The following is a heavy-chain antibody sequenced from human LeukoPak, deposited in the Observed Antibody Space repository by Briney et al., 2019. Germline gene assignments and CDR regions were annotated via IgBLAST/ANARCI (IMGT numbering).Heavy chain of an antibody. J-gene: IGHJ6*03. CDR3: ASGVPAAIAYYYYYMDV. D-gene: IGHD2-2*01. CDR2: ISSSGSTI. V-gene: IGHV3-48*03. CDR1: GFTFSSYE. Sequence: GGSLRLSCAASGFTFSSYEMNWVRQAPGKGLEWVSYISSSGSTIYYADSVKGRFTISRDNAKNSLYLQMNSLRAEDTAVYYCASGVPAAIAYYYYYMDVWGKGTTVTISS.